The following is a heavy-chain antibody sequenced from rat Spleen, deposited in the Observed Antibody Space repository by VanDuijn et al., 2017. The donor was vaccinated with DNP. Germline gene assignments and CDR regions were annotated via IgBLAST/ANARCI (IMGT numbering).Heavy chain of an antibody. V-gene: IGHV5S13*01. J-gene: IGHJ4*01. CDR2: ISPSGGTT. Sequence: EVQLVESGGGLVQPGRSLKLSCAASGFTFSNYDMAWVRQAPTKSLEWVASISPSGGTTYYRASVKGRFTVYRDNAKNTLYLQMNSLRSEDTATYYCARHGEVPSRYAMDAWGQGTSVTVSS. CDR1: GFTFSNYD. CDR3: ARHGEVPSRYAMDA. D-gene: IGHD1-5*01.